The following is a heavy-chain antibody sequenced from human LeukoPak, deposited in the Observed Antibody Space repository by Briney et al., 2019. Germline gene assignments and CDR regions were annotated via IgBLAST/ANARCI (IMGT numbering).Heavy chain of an antibody. V-gene: IGHV3-7*01. D-gene: IGHD6-19*01. CDR1: GFTFSNYW. CDR2: IKHDGSEK. J-gene: IGHJ6*03. Sequence: GGPLRLSCAASGFTFSNYWMSWVRQAPGKGLEWVANIKHDGSEKYYVDSVKGRFTISRDNAKNSLYLQMNTLRAQDTAVFCCARTPPPRRAVADQYYYYYYMDVWGKGTTVTVSS. CDR3: ARTPPPRRAVADQYYYYYYMDV.